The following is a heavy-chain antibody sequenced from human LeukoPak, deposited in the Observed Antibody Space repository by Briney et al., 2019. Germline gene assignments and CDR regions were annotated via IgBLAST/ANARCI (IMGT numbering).Heavy chain of an antibody. CDR1: GGSISSGSYY. V-gene: IGHV4-39*07. CDR3: ARGLYLTTRGGAAAGFLDY. CDR2: IYYTGST. J-gene: IGHJ4*02. Sequence: SETLSLTCAVSGGSISSGSYYWGWIRQPPGKGLDWIGSIYYTGSTYYNPSLKSRVTISVDTSQKQFSLRLSSVTAADTAVYYCARGLYLTTRGGAAAGFLDYWGQGTLVTVSS. D-gene: IGHD6-13*01.